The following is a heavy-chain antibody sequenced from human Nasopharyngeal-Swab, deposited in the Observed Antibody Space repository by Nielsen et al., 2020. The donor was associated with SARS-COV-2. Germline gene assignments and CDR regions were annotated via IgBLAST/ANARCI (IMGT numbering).Heavy chain of an antibody. CDR3: TRCGGGCYSGRDY. Sequence: GGSLRLSCAASGFTFSDSAIHWVRQASGQGLEWVGRIRRKGNNYATAYAASVKGRFIIFRDDPTNTAYLQMNSLKTEDTAVYYCTRCGGGCYSGRDYWGQGTLVTVSS. CDR2: IRRKGNNYAT. CDR1: GFTFSDSA. J-gene: IGHJ4*02. D-gene: IGHD2-15*01. V-gene: IGHV3-73*01.